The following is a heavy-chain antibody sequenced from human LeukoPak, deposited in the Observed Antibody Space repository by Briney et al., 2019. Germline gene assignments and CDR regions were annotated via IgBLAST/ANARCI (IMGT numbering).Heavy chain of an antibody. Sequence: ASVKVSCKASGGTFSSYAISWVRQAPGQGLEWMGGIIPIFGTANYAQKFQGRVTITADKSTSTAYMELSSLRSEDTAVYYCCYGVYSDAFDIWGQGTMVTVSS. J-gene: IGHJ3*02. V-gene: IGHV1-69*06. CDR3: CYGVYSDAFDI. CDR1: GGTFSSYA. CDR2: IIPIFGTA. D-gene: IGHD4-17*01.